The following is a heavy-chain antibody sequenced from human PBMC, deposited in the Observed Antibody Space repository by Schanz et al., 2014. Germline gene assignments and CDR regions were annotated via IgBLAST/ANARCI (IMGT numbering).Heavy chain of an antibody. J-gene: IGHJ3*02. Sequence: VQLVESGGGVAQPGGSLRLSCAASGFTFDDYAMHWVRQAPGKGLEYVSGISWNSGTAVYADSVKGRFTISRDNAKNSLYLEMTSLRGEDTAVYYCARENLNWEAFDIWGQGTVVTVSS. D-gene: IGHD7-27*01. CDR3: ARENLNWEAFDI. CDR2: ISWNSGTA. V-gene: IGHV3-9*01. CDR1: GFTFDDYA.